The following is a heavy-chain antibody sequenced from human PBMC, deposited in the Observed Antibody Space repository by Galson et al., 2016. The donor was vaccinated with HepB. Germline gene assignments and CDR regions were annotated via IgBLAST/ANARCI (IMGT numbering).Heavy chain of an antibody. CDR3: ARALYCSGDSCYWFGP. D-gene: IGHD2-15*01. CDR1: GLTVSSNY. Sequence: SLRLSCAASGLTVSSNYMSWVRHAPGKGLEWVSLISSDGRTHYADSVTGSFTVSRDNSKNTLHLQMNSLRAEDTAVYYWARALYCSGDSCYWFGPWGQGTLVTVSS. J-gene: IGHJ5*02. CDR2: ISSDGRT. V-gene: IGHV3-66*01.